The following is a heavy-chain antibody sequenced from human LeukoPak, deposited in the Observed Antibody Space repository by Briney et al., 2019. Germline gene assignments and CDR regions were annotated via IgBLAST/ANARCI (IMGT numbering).Heavy chain of an antibody. CDR3: AKGSAASRPYYFDY. CDR2: ISGGAGST. CDR1: GFTFSTYV. Sequence: GGSLRLSCAASGFTFSTYVMSWVRQAPGKGLEWVSAISGGAGSTYYADSVRGRSTVSRDNSKNTLYLQMNSLRAEDTAVYYCAKGSAASRPYYFDYWGQGTLVTVSS. V-gene: IGHV3-23*01. D-gene: IGHD2-2*01. J-gene: IGHJ4*02.